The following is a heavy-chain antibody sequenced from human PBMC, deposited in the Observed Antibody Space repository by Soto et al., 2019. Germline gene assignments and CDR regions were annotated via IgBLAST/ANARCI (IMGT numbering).Heavy chain of an antibody. CDR2: ISAYNGYT. D-gene: IGHD4-17*01. Sequence: ASVKVSCKASGYTFTTYGLSWVRQAPGQGLEWMGWISAYNGYTTYAQKFQGRVTMTTDTSTSTAYMELTSLTSDDTAVYYCARDGYGDSWYFDLWGHGTLVTVSS. J-gene: IGHJ2*01. CDR1: GYTFTTYG. V-gene: IGHV1-18*01. CDR3: ARDGYGDSWYFDL.